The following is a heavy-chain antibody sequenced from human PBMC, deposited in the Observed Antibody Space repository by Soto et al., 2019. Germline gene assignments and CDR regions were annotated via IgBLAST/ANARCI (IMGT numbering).Heavy chain of an antibody. CDR1: GGSISSDDYY. V-gene: IGHV4-30-4*01. Sequence: SETLSLTCTVSGGSISSDDYYWSWIRQAPGRGLEWIGYIHSSGSIYYNPSLKSRATMSMDTAGNQFSLKVSSVTVADTAVYYCARDLDGLHDDTSGPFPRPGWGQGTLVTVSS. CDR2: IHSSGSI. D-gene: IGHD3-22*01. J-gene: IGHJ1*01. CDR3: ARDLDGLHDDTSGPFPRPG.